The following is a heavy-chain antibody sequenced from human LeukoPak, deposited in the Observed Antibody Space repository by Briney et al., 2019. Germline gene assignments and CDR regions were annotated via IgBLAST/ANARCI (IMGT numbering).Heavy chain of an antibody. J-gene: IGHJ1*01. V-gene: IGHV3-11*04. CDR3: ARDYYDSSGYDGYFQH. D-gene: IGHD3-22*01. CDR2: ISSSGSTI. Sequence: GGSLRLSCAASGFTLSDYYMSWIRQAPGKGLEWVSYISSSGSTIYYADSVKGRFTISRDNAKNSLYLQMNSLRAEDTAVYYCARDYYDSSGYDGYFQHWGQGTLVTVSS. CDR1: GFTLSDYY.